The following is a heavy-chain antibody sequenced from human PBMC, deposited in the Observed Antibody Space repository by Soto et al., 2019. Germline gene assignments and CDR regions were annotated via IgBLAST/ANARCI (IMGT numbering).Heavy chain of an antibody. D-gene: IGHD3-10*01. CDR3: ARSRRVWTNSESYYGYYYYGMDV. V-gene: IGHV4-34*01. CDR1: GGSFSGYY. Sequence: QVQLQQWGAGLLKPSETLSLTCAVYGGSFSGYYWCWIRQPPGKGLEWIGEINHSGSTNYTPSLKSRVTISVGTSKTQSCLKLSSGTAADTAVYYCARSRRVWTNSESYYGYYYYGMDVWGQGTTVTVSS. CDR2: INHSGST. J-gene: IGHJ6*02.